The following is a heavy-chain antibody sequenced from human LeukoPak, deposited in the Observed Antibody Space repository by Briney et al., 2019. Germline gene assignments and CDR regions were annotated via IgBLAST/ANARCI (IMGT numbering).Heavy chain of an antibody. CDR3: ATDGGGDNNWFDP. CDR2: ISSSSSYR. J-gene: IGHJ5*02. CDR1: GFTLSSYS. D-gene: IGHD2-21*02. V-gene: IGHV3-21*01. Sequence: GGSLRLSCAASGFTLSSYSMNWVRQAPGKGLEWVSSISSSSSYRYYADSVKGRFTISRDNAKNSLYLQMNSLRAEDTAVYYCATDGGGDNNWFDPWGQGTLVTVSS.